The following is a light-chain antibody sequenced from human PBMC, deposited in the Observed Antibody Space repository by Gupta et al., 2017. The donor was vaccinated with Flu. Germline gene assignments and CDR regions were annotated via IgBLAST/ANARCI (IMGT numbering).Light chain of an antibody. Sequence: RSSQSLLYRSNNKNYLAWYQQKPGQPPKLLIYWASTRESGVPDRFSGSGSGTDFTLTISSLQAEDVAVYFCQQYYGTPPITFGPGTRLEIK. CDR3: QQYYGTPPIT. J-gene: IGKJ5*01. CDR2: WAS. V-gene: IGKV4-1*01. CDR1: QSLLYRSNNKNY.